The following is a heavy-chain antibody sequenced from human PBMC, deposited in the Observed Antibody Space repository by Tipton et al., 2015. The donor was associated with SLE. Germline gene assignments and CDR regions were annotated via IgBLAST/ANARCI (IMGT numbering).Heavy chain of an antibody. D-gene: IGHD2-21*02. V-gene: IGHV4-39*07. J-gene: IGHJ4*02. CDR2: THYSGST. CDR1: GGSIGSSSYY. Sequence: TLSLTCTVSGGSIGSSSYYWGWIRQPPGKGLEWIGTTHYSGSTFYNPSLKSRVTLLLDTSKNQFSLDLSSVTAADTAVYYCARLVTLSRIDFWGQGTLVTVSS. CDR3: ARLVTLSRIDF.